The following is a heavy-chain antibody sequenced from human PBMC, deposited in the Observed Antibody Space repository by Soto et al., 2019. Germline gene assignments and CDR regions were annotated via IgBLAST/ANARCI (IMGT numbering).Heavy chain of an antibody. D-gene: IGHD3-3*01. J-gene: IGHJ3*02. CDR3: ARGGGVGVAGSAGFDM. CDR1: GYPVTAYY. Sequence: QLHLVQSGAVVKKPGASVTVSCSASGYPVTAYYMHWVRQAPGRGLEWMGGINPATGAAKYTQTFQGRVTMTRGTSTSTVFMGLSGLTSEDTAVFYWARGGGVGVAGSAGFDMWGQGTLVTVSS. CDR2: INPATGAA. V-gene: IGHV1-2*02.